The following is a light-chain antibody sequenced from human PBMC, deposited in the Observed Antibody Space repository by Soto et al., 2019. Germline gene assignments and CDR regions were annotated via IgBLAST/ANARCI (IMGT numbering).Light chain of an antibody. Sequence: IVLRQSPATLSLSPGERATLSCRASQSVSSYLAWYQQKPGQAPRLLIYDASNRATGIPARFSGRGSGTKFTLTISSLQPDDFVTYYCQQYNSYIPLTFGGGSKVAI. CDR1: QSVSSY. CDR2: DAS. J-gene: IGKJ4*01. CDR3: QQYNSYIPLT. V-gene: IGKV3-11*01.